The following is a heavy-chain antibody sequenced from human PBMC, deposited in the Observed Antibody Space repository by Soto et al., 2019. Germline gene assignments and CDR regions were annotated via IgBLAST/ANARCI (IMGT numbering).Heavy chain of an antibody. J-gene: IGHJ6*03. V-gene: IGHV3-7*01. Sequence: GGSLRLSCAASGFTFSSYWMNWVRQAPGKGLEWVANIKQDGSEKNYVDSVKGRFTICRDNAKNSRYLQMNSLRAEDTAVYYCGRDRFMDVWGKGTTVTVSS. CDR1: GFTFSSYW. CDR3: GRDRFMDV. CDR2: IKQDGSEK.